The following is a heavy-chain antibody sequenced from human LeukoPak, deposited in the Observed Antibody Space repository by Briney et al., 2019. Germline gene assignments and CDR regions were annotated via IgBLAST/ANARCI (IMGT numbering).Heavy chain of an antibody. CDR3: ARDYGGNSGWFDP. D-gene: IGHD2-21*01. CDR2: MNPNSGST. CDR1: GYTFTSYD. Sequence: ASVKVSCKASGYTFTSYDLNRVRQATGQGPEWIGWMNPNSGSTGYAQKFQGRVTLTRSTSISTAYMELRSLTSEDTAVYYCARDYGGNSGWFDPWGQGTLVTVSS. V-gene: IGHV1-8*01. J-gene: IGHJ5*02.